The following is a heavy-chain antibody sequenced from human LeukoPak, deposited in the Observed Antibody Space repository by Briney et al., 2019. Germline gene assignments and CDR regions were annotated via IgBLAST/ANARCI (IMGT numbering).Heavy chain of an antibody. CDR1: GGSISSYY. V-gene: IGHV4-59*08. J-gene: IGHJ4*02. D-gene: IGHD4-17*01. Sequence: SETLSLTCTVSGGSISSYYWSWIRQPPGKGLEWIGYIYYSGSTNYNPSLKSRVTISVDTSKNQFSLKLSSVTAADTAVYYCARHEAAGDYVDYWGQGTLVTVSS. CDR3: ARHEAAGDYVDY. CDR2: IYYSGST.